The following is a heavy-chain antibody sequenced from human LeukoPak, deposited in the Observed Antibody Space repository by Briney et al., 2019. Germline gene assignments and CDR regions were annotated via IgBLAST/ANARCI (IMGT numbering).Heavy chain of an antibody. D-gene: IGHD3-10*01. CDR1: GGSISSYY. CDR2: IYYSGST. Sequence: SETLSLTCTVSGGSISSYYWSWIRQPPGKGLEWIGYIYYSGSTNYNPSLKSRVTISVDTSKNQFSLKLSSVTAADTAVYYCARDLVRGVRAGGMDVWGQGTTVTVSS. V-gene: IGHV4-59*01. CDR3: ARDLVRGVRAGGMDV. J-gene: IGHJ6*02.